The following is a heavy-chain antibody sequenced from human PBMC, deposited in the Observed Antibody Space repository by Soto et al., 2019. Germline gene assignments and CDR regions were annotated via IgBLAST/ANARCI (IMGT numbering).Heavy chain of an antibody. CDR3: ARRDRAYCSSTSCYDWYFDL. Sequence: QVQLVQSGAEVKKPGSSVKVSCKASGGTFSSYTISWVRQAPGQGLEWMGRIIPILGIANYAQKFQGRVTITADKSTGTAYMELSSVRSEDTAVYYCARRDRAYCSSTSCYDWYFDLWGRGTLVTVSS. D-gene: IGHD2-2*01. CDR1: GGTFSSYT. CDR2: IIPILGIA. J-gene: IGHJ2*01. V-gene: IGHV1-69*02.